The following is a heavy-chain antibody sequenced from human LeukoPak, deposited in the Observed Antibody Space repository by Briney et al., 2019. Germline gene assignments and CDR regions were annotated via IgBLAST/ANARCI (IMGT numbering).Heavy chain of an antibody. J-gene: IGHJ4*02. Sequence: SETLSLTCTASDDSISRDFWTWIRQPPGKGLEWIGYIRYSGRIEYNPSLKSRVTISIQTSKNQFSLKLTSVTAADTAIYYCARLPDVSGWPFDYWGQGILVTVSS. V-gene: IGHV4-59*01. D-gene: IGHD6-19*01. CDR2: IRYSGRI. CDR3: ARLPDVSGWPFDY. CDR1: DDSISRDF.